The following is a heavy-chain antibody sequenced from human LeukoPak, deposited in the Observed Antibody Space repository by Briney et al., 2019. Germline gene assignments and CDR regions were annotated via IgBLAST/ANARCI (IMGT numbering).Heavy chain of an antibody. J-gene: IGHJ2*01. D-gene: IGHD6-19*01. Sequence: GGSLRLSCAASGFTFSSYGMHWVRQAPGKGLEWVAIISYDGSNKYYADSVRGRFTISRDNSKNTLYLQMNSLRAEDTAVYYCAKDLGGGSGCYDLWGRGTLVTVSS. CDR3: AKDLGGGSGCYDL. CDR1: GFTFSSYG. V-gene: IGHV3-30*18. CDR2: ISYDGSNK.